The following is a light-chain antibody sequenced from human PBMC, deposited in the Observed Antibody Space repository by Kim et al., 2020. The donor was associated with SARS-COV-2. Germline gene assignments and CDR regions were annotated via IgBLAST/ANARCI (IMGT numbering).Light chain of an antibody. Sequence: QSVTISGTGTSSDVGSYDRVSWYQQPPGTAPKLMIYEVNNRPSGVPDRFSGSKSGNTASLTISGLQAEDEADYYCASYTSSSTWVFGGGTKLTVL. CDR1: SSDVGSYDR. J-gene: IGLJ3*02. CDR3: ASYTSSSTWV. V-gene: IGLV2-18*02. CDR2: EVN.